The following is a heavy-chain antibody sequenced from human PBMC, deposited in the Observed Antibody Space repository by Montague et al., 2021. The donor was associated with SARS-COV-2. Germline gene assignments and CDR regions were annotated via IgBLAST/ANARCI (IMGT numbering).Heavy chain of an antibody. CDR1: GYSVNEVP. V-gene: IGHV1-24*01. CDR2: FDPQHGET. Sequence: SVKVSCKASGYSVNEVPIHWVRQAPGEGLEWMGSFDPQHGETLYTQKFQGRVTMTEDPSTETAYLELSNLISDDTAIYYCATESILGVVIYAFAFWGQGTLVTVSS. CDR3: ATESILGVVIYAFAF. D-gene: IGHD3-3*02. J-gene: IGHJ3*01.